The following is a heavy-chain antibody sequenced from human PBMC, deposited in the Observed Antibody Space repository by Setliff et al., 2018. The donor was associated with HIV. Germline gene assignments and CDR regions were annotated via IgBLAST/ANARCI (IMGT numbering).Heavy chain of an antibody. CDR1: GVAFSSNNYY. Sequence: SETLSLTCAVSGVAFSSNNYYWGWIRQPPGKGLEWIGTVFYSGSTSYSPPLKSRVTISVDTSKNQFSLKLKSVTAADTALYYCARLVRGGSGHYFDYWGQGKLVTVS. V-gene: IGHV4-39*07. CDR3: ARLVRGGSGHYFDY. CDR2: VFYSGST. D-gene: IGHD3-10*01. J-gene: IGHJ4*02.